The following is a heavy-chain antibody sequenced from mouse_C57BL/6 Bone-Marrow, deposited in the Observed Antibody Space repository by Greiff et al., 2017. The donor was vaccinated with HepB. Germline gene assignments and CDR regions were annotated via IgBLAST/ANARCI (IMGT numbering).Heavy chain of an antibody. CDR3: ARSRDYYAMDY. CDR1: GYTFTNYW. V-gene: IGHV1-63*01. J-gene: IGHJ4*01. Sequence: QVQLQQSGAELVRPGTSVKMSCKASGYTFTNYWIGWAKQRPGHGLEWIGDIYPGGGYTNYNEKFKGKATLTADKSSSTVYMQFSSLTSEDSAIYYCARSRDYYAMDYWGQGTSVTVSS. CDR2: IYPGGGYT.